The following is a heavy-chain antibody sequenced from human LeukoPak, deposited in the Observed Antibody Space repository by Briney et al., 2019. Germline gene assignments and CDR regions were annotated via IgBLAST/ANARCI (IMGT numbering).Heavy chain of an antibody. D-gene: IGHD6-19*01. CDR2: INPSGGTT. J-gene: IGHJ4*02. CDR3: ARFAVHRRIAVTGQFGLDY. Sequence: ASVKVSCMASGYTFTSYHMHWVRQAPGQELDGMGIINPSGGTTNYAQKFQGRVTMTRDTSTSTVYMELSSLRSEDTAVYYCARFAVHRRIAVTGQFGLDYWGRGTLVTVSS. V-gene: IGHV1-46*01. CDR1: GYTFTSYH.